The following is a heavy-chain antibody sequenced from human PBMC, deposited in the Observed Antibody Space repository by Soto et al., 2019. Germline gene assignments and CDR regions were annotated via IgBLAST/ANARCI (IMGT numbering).Heavy chain of an antibody. V-gene: IGHV3-21*01. CDR2: ISSSGIYT. Sequence: GGSLRLSCEASGFTSSSYSMNWVRQAPGKGLEWVSSISSSGIYTYYADSVKGRFTISRDSAKNSLYLQMNSLRVEDTAIYYCARSLGAASGLDTFDVWAQGTTVTVSS. CDR1: GFTSSSYS. D-gene: IGHD6-25*01. CDR3: ARSLGAASGLDTFDV. J-gene: IGHJ3*01.